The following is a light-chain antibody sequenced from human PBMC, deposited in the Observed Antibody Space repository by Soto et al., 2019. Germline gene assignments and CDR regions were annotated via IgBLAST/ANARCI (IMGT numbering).Light chain of an antibody. V-gene: IGKV1-27*01. CDR3: HKYDSAPT. CDR2: SAS. Sequence: DIQVTMYPSSVSASVGDRVTITCRPSRGIGNALAWYQQKPGTVPKLLIHSASTLQSGVPSRFSGSGSGTDFTLTIGSLQPEDVASYYCHKYDSAPTFAPGTKVDIK. J-gene: IGKJ1*01. CDR1: RGIGNA.